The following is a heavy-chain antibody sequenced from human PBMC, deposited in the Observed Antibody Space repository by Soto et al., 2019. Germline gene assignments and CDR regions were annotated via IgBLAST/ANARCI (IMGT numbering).Heavy chain of an antibody. CDR3: AKIGHYDFWRSSGMDV. V-gene: IGHV3-30*18. Sequence: GGSLRLSCAASGFTFSSYGMHWVRQAPGKGLEWVAVISYDGSNKYYADSVKGRFTISRDNSKNTLYLQMNSLRAEDTAVYYCAKIGHYDFWRSSGMDVWGQGTTVTVS. CDR2: ISYDGSNK. D-gene: IGHD3-3*01. J-gene: IGHJ6*02. CDR1: GFTFSSYG.